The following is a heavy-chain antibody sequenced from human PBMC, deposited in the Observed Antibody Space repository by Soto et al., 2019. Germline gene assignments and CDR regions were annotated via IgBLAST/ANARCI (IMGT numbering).Heavy chain of an antibody. CDR3: ARDWGYCSGGSCYGFDP. V-gene: IGHV4-31*03. D-gene: IGHD2-15*01. CDR2: IYYSGST. J-gene: IGHJ5*02. CDR1: GGSISSCGYY. Sequence: SETLSLTCTVSGGSISSCGYYWSWIRQHPGKGLEWIGYIYYSGSTYYNPSLKSRVTISVDTSKNQFSLKLSSVTAADTAVYYCARDWGYCSGGSCYGFDPWGQGTLVTVS.